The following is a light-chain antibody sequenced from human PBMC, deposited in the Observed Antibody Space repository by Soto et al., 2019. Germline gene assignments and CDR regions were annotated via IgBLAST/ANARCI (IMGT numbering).Light chain of an antibody. CDR1: QSVSSY. CDR2: DAS. CDR3: EQRSSWPF. J-gene: IGKJ3*01. Sequence: EIVLTQSPATLSLSPGEIATLSCRAIQSVSSYLAWYQQKPGQAPRLLIFDASNRSTGIPARLSGSGSGTDFTLTISSLETEDFAVYYCEQRSSWPFFGPGTKVDI. V-gene: IGKV3-11*01.